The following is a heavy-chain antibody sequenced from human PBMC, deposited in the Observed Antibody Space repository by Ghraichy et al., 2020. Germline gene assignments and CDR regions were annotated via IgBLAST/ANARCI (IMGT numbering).Heavy chain of an antibody. CDR1: GFIFSEFA. Sequence: GESLNISCAASGFIFSEFAMYWVRQAPGKGLECIGRIRTKPNNYATTYAASVKGRFTISRDDSKNTMYLQMKSLKTEDTAVYYCSRPGFGELQNAFDVWGHVTIVTVSS. J-gene: IGHJ3*01. CDR2: IRTKPNNYAT. D-gene: IGHD3-10*01. CDR3: SRPGFGELQNAFDV. V-gene: IGHV3-73*01.